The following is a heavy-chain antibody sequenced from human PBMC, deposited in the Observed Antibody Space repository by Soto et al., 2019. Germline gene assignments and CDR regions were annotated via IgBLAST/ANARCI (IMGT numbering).Heavy chain of an antibody. J-gene: IGHJ6*03. CDR2: MNPNSGNT. CDR1: GYTFTSYD. CDR3: ARGGPEKYFWYYYYYYYRDV. V-gene: IGHV1-8*01. D-gene: IGHD2-8*02. Sequence: ASVKVSCKASGYTFTSYDINWVRQATGQGLEWMGWMNPNSGNTGHAQKFQGRVTMTRNTSIRTAYMERGSRRSEDTAVYYCARGGPEKYFWYYYYYYYRDVWGKGTTVTVSS.